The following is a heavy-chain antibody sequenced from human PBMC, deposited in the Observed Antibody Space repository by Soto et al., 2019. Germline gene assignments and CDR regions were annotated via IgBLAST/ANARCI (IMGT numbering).Heavy chain of an antibody. V-gene: IGHV3-30-3*01. CDR1: GFTFSSYA. CDR2: ISYDGSNK. J-gene: IGHJ6*02. D-gene: IGHD4-17*01. CDR3: ARDYYDDYDYYYYGMDV. Sequence: GGSLRLSCAASGFTFSSYAMHWVRQAPGKGLEWVAVISYDGSNKYYADSVKGRFTISRDNSKNTLYLQMNSLRAEDTAVYYCARDYYDDYDYYYYGMDVWGQGTTVTVSS.